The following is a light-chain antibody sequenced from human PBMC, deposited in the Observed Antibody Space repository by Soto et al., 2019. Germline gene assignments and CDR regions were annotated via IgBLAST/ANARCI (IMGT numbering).Light chain of an antibody. CDR1: QAIGNY. Sequence: IQMTQSPSSLSAYVGDRVTITCRASQAIGNYLALYQQKPGTLPKLLIYTASTLHSGVPSRFSGSGSGTQFTLTLSSLQPEYCETYCCQNHNSAPLTFAGGTKVQIK. CDR3: QNHNSAPLT. V-gene: IGKV1-27*01. J-gene: IGKJ4*01. CDR2: TAS.